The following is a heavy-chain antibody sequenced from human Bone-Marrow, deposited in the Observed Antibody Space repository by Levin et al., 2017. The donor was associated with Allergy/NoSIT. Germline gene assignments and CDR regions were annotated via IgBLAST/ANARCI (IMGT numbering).Heavy chain of an antibody. Sequence: LSLTCAASGFTFSDYYMSWIRQAPGKGLEWVSYISSSGSTIYYADSVKGRFTISRDNAKNSLYLQMNSLRAEDMAVYYCARHGSGSGSYYYYGMDVWGQGTTVTVSS. V-gene: IGHV3-11*01. D-gene: IGHD6-25*01. CDR1: GFTFSDYY. CDR3: ARHGSGSGSYYYYGMDV. J-gene: IGHJ6*02. CDR2: ISSSGSTI.